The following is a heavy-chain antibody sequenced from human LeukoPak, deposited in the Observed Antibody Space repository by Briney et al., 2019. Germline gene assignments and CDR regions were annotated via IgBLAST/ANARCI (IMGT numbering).Heavy chain of an antibody. CDR2: INPNSGGT. D-gene: IGHD3-22*01. V-gene: IGHV1-2*02. CDR3: ATPISDTMSMGLRYYYYMDV. CDR1: GYTFTGYY. J-gene: IGHJ6*03. Sequence: ASVKVSCKASGYTFTGYYMHWVRQAPGQGLEWMGWINPNSGGTNYAQKFQGRVTMTRDTSISTAYMELSRLRSDDTAVYYCATPISDTMSMGLRYYYYMDVWGKGTTVTVSS.